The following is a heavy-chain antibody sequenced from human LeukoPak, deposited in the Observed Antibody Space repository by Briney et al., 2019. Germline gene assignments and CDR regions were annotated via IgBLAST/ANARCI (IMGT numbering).Heavy chain of an antibody. CDR2: MNPNSGNT. J-gene: IGHJ3*02. D-gene: IGHD3-22*01. CDR3: ARVPASGYDAFDI. V-gene: IGHV1-8*03. CDR1: GYTFTSYD. Sequence: GASVKVSCKASGYTFTSYDINWVRQATGQGLEWMGWMNPNSGNTGYAQKFQGRVTITRNTSISTAYMELSSLRSEDTAVYYCARVPASGYDAFDIWGQGTMVTVSS.